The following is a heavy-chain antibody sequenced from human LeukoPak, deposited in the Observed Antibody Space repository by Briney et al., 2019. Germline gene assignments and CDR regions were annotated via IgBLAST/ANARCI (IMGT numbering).Heavy chain of an antibody. D-gene: IGHD6-6*01. V-gene: IGHV3-30*02. CDR3: AKGPRSYSSSPTYAFDI. CDR2: IRYDGSIK. CDR1: GFTFNSNG. J-gene: IGHJ3*02. Sequence: GGSLRLSCAASGFTFNSNGMHWVRQAPGKGLEWVAFIRYDGSIKYYADSVKGRFTISRDNSKNTLYLQMNSLRAEDTAVYYCAKGPRSYSSSPTYAFDIWGQGTMVTVSS.